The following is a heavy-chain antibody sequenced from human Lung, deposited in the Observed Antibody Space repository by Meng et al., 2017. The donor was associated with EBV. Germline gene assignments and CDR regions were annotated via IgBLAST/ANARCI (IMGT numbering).Heavy chain of an antibody. D-gene: IGHD2-15*01. V-gene: IGHV4-4*02. Sequence: SGPGLCALLRSLRRTGAGYGGSISSSNWWGWVRQPPGKGLGWIGEIYHSGSTNYNPSLKSRVTISVDKSKNQFSLKLSSVTAADTAVYYCARYCSGGSCYRDVSRNNWYFDLWGRGTLVTVSS. CDR1: GGSISSSNW. CDR2: IYHSGST. CDR3: ARYCSGGSCYRDVSRNNWYFDL. J-gene: IGHJ2*01.